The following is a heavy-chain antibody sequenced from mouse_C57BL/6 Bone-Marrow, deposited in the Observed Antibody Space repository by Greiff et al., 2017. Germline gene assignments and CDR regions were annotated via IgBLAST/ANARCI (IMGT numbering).Heavy chain of an antibody. CDR3: ARSQIYYDYDALFDY. D-gene: IGHD2-4*01. Sequence: QVQLKQSGPELVKPGASVKISCKASGYAFSSSWMNWVKQRPGKGLEWIGRIYPGDGDTNYNGKFKGKATLTADKSSSTAYMQLSSLTSEDSAVYFCARSQIYYDYDALFDYWGQGTTLTVSS. J-gene: IGHJ2*01. CDR2: IYPGDGDT. CDR1: GYAFSSSW. V-gene: IGHV1-82*01.